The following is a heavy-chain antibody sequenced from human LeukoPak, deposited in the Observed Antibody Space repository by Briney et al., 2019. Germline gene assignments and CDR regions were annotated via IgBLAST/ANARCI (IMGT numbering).Heavy chain of an antibody. Sequence: GGSLRLSCAASGFTFSYHWMTWVRQAPGKGLEWVANIKNDGTVKNYVDSVKGRFTISRDNSKNTLYLQMNSLRAEDTAVYYCARDQTKTDYYDSSGSDAFDIWGQGTMVTVSS. J-gene: IGHJ3*02. D-gene: IGHD3-22*01. CDR2: IKNDGTVK. V-gene: IGHV3-7*03. CDR3: ARDQTKTDYYDSSGSDAFDI. CDR1: GFTFSYHW.